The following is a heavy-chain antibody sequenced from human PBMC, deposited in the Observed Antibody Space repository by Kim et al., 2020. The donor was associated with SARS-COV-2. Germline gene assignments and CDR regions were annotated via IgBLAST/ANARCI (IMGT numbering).Heavy chain of an antibody. J-gene: IGHJ6*03. V-gene: IGHV3-23*01. D-gene: IGHD3-10*01. Sequence: GGSLRLSCAASGFTFSSYAMSWVRQAPGKGLEWVSAISSSGGSTYYADSVKGRFTISRDNSKNTLYLQMNSLRAEDTAVYYCAKDNGVLWFGELLFTYYYMDVWGKGTTVTVSS. CDR2: ISSSGGST. CDR1: GFTFSSYA. CDR3: AKDNGVLWFGELLFTYYYMDV.